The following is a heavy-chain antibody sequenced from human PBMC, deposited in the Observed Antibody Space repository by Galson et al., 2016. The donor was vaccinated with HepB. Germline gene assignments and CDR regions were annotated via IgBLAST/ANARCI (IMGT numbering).Heavy chain of an antibody. V-gene: IGHV3-30*18. CDR2: ILYDGRNR. CDR1: GFTISDYG. CDR3: AKVSRPGDYRIGFYFDT. Sequence: SLRLSCAASGFTISDYGIHWVRQAPGKGLEWVAVILYDGRNRFYTDSVKGRFIVSRDASKNTLYLQMNSLRPEDAAVYYCAKVSRPGDYRIGFYFDTWSQGTLVTVSS. D-gene: IGHD4-17*01. J-gene: IGHJ4*02.